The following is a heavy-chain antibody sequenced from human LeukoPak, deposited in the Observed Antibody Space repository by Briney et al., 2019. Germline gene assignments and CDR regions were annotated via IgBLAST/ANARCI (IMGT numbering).Heavy chain of an antibody. D-gene: IGHD5/OR15-5a*01. CDR1: GFTFSSYS. J-gene: IGHJ3*02. CDR2: ISSSSSYI. CDR3: ARDRGLRRNDAFDI. Sequence: GGSLRLSCEVSGFTFSSYSMSWVRQAPGKGLEWVSSISSSSSYIYYADSVKGRFTISRDNAKNSLYLQMNSLRAEDTAVYYCARDRGLRRNDAFDIWGQGTMVTVSS. V-gene: IGHV3-21*01.